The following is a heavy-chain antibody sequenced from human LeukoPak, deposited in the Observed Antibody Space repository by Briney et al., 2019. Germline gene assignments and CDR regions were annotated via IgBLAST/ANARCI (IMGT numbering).Heavy chain of an antibody. CDR1: GFTFSSYA. CDR3: AKDRYYDFWSGDPYYYYGMDV. CDR2: ISGSGGST. V-gene: IGHV3-23*01. D-gene: IGHD3-3*01. Sequence: GGSLRLSCAASGFTFSSYAMSWVRQAPGKGLEWVSAISGSGGSTYYADSVKGRFTISRDNSKNTLYLQMNSLRAEDTAVYYCAKDRYYDFWSGDPYYYYGMDVWGQGTTVTVSS. J-gene: IGHJ6*02.